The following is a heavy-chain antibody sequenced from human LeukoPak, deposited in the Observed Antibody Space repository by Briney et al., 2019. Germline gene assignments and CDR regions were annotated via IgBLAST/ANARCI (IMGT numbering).Heavy chain of an antibody. D-gene: IGHD2-2*02. CDR3: ARGGRIVVVPAAIPNYYYYMDV. J-gene: IGHJ6*03. CDR1: GYTFTSYD. CDR2: MNPNSGNT. V-gene: IGHV1-8*03. Sequence: ASVKVSCKASGYTFTSYDINWVRQATGQGLEWMGWMNPNSGNTGYAQKFQGRVTVTRNTSISTAYMELSSLRSEGTAVYYCARGGRIVVVPAAIPNYYYYMDVWGKGTTVTVSS.